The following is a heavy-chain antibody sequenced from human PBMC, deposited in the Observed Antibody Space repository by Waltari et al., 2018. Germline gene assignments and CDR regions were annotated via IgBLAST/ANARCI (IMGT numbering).Heavy chain of an antibody. J-gene: IGHJ4*02. V-gene: IGHV1-18*01. CDR1: GYTFTSYG. CDR2: ISAYNGNT. Sequence: QVQLVQSGAEVKKPGASVKVSCKASGYTFTSYGISWVRQAPGQGLEWMGWISAYNGNTNYAQKHQGRVTMTTDTSTSTAYMELRSLRSDDTAVYYCAREFSPTVTGYYFDYWGQGTLVTVSS. CDR3: AREFSPTVTGYYFDY. D-gene: IGHD4-17*01.